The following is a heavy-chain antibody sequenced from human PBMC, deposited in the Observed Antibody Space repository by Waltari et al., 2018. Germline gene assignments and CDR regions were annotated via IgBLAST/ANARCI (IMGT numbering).Heavy chain of an antibody. D-gene: IGHD5-12*01. J-gene: IGHJ6*02. CDR3: AKDLFSQMATITDV. Sequence: EVQLLESGGGLVQPGGSLRLSCSASGFTVRRYALSWVPQAPGKGLEWVSAISGSGGSTYYADSVKGRFTISRDNSKNTLYLQMNSLRAEDTAVYYCAKDLFSQMATITDVWGQGTTVTVSS. CDR2: ISGSGGST. CDR1: GFTVRRYA. V-gene: IGHV3-23*01.